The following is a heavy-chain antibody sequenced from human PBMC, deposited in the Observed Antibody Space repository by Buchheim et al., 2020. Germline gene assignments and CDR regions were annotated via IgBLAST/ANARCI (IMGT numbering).Heavy chain of an antibody. J-gene: IGHJ6*03. CDR2: ISAYTGDR. Sequence: QVQLVQSGAEVKKPGASVKVSCKASGYTFSTYGVSWVRQAPGQGLEWMGWISAYTGDRNYAQKLQGRVSMTTDTSTRTAYMELMSLRSDDTAVYYCAGVVDSGTYSIYHYYYMDVWGKGTT. CDR1: GYTFSTYG. V-gene: IGHV1-18*01. D-gene: IGHD1-26*01. CDR3: AGVVDSGTYSIYHYYYMDV.